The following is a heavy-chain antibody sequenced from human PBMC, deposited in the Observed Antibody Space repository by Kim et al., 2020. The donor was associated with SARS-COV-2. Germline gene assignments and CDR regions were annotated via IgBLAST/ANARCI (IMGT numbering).Heavy chain of an antibody. CDR2: ISSVGTTK. V-gene: IGHV3-48*03. D-gene: IGHD3-10*01. Sequence: GGSLRLSCAASGFTFSSYEMNWVRQAPGKGLEWVSYISSVGTTKYYADSVKGRLTISRDNAKKSLYLQMNSMRAEDTAVYYCAREPPRPGSYYALDYWGQGTLVTVSS. J-gene: IGHJ4*02. CDR1: GFTFSSYE. CDR3: AREPPRPGSYYALDY.